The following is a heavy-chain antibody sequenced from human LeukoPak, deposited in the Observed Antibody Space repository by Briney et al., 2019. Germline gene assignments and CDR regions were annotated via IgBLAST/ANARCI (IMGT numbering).Heavy chain of an antibody. V-gene: IGHV3-21*01. D-gene: IGHD5-12*01. CDR2: ISSSSSYI. CDR3: AKGPDRGVATILNYFDY. J-gene: IGHJ4*02. Sequence: GGSLRLSCAASGFTFSSYSMNWVRQAPGKGLEWVSSISSSSSYIYYADSVKGRFTISRDNAKNSLYLQMNSLRAEDTAVYYCAKGPDRGVATILNYFDYWGQGTLVTVSS. CDR1: GFTFSSYS.